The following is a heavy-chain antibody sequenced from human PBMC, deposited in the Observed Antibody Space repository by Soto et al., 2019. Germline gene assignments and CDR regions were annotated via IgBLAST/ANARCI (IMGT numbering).Heavy chain of an antibody. CDR2: IYYSGST. V-gene: IGHV4-31*03. CDR3: ARVFSDSSSFFAP. Sequence: SETLSLTCTVSGGSISSGGYYWSWIRQHPGKGLEWIGYIYYSGSTSYNPSLKSRVTISVDTSKNHFSLKLSSVTAAATAVYYCARVFSDSSSFFAPGGQGTLVTVSS. D-gene: IGHD6-13*01. CDR1: GGSISSGGYY. J-gene: IGHJ5*02.